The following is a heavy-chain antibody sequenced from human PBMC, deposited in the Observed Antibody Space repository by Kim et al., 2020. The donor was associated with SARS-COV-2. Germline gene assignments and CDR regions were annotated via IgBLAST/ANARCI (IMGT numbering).Heavy chain of an antibody. CDR2: IIPIFGTA. J-gene: IGHJ5*02. Sequence: SVKVSCKASGGTFSSYAISWVRQAPGQGLEWMGGIIPIFGTANYAQKFQGKVTITADESTSTAYMELSSLRSEDTAVYYCARSSSSGYTMWFDPWGQGTLVTVSS. V-gene: IGHV1-69*13. CDR3: ARSSSSGYTMWFDP. D-gene: IGHD3-22*01. CDR1: GGTFSSYA.